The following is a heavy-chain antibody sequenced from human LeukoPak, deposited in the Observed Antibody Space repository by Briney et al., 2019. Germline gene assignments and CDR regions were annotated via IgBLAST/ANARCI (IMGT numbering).Heavy chain of an antibody. D-gene: IGHD2-2*01. CDR2: IRYDGSNK. CDR3: AKDMGEAYCSSTSCVGY. J-gene: IGHJ4*02. Sequence: GGSLRLSCAASGFTFSSYGMHWVRQAPGKGLEWVAFIRYDGSNKYYADSVKGRFTISRDNSKNTLYLQMNSLRAEDTAVYYCAKDMGEAYCSSTSCVGYWGQGTLVTVSS. CDR1: GFTFSSYG. V-gene: IGHV3-30*02.